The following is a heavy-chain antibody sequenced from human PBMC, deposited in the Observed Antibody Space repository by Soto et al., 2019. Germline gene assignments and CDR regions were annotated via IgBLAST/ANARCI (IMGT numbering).Heavy chain of an antibody. CDR3: ARGYSSSWTYNWFDP. CDR1: GFSFSDYY. D-gene: IGHD6-13*01. J-gene: IGHJ5*02. V-gene: IGHV3-11*01. Sequence: QVQLVESGGGLVKPGGSLRLSCGASGFSFSDYYMTWIRQAPGKGLEWVSYISSSGGTKYHADSVKGRFTISRDNAKNSLYLQMNSLRAEDTAVYYCARGYSSSWTYNWFDPWGQGTLVTVSS. CDR2: ISSSGGTK.